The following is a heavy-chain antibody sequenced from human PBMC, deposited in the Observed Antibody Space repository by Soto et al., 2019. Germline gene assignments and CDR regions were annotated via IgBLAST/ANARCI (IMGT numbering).Heavy chain of an antibody. D-gene: IGHD3-22*01. Sequence: LRLSCAASGFTFSSYSMNWVRQAPGKGLEWVSYIGIGSSTKYYADSVKGRFTISRDNAKNSLYLQMNSLRAEDTAVYYCARDQLYYNDISGRPLNAFDVWGQGTMVTVS. CDR1: GFTFSSYS. V-gene: IGHV3-48*01. J-gene: IGHJ3*01. CDR2: IGIGSSTK. CDR3: ARDQLYYNDISGRPLNAFDV.